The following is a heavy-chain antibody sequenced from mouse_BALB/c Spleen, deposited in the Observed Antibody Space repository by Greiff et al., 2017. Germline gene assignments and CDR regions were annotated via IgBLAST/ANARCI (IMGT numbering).Heavy chain of an antibody. CDR1: GYTFTSYT. Sequence: QVQLKESGAELARPGASVKMSCKASGYTFTSYTMHWVKQRPGQGLEWIGYINPSSGYTNYNQKFKDKATLTADKSSSTAYMQLSSLTSEDSAVYYCAREGNWDEVAYWGQGTLVTVSA. J-gene: IGHJ3*01. CDR2: INPSSGYT. D-gene: IGHD4-1*01. CDR3: AREGNWDEVAY. V-gene: IGHV1-4*01.